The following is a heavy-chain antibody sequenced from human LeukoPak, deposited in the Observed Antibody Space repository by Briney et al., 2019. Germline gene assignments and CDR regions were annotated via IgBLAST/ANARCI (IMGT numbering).Heavy chain of an antibody. Sequence: SETLSLTCSVSGGSISSSSSYWGWIRQPPGKGLEWIGSIYYSGSTHYNPSLKSRVTISVDTSKNQFSLKLSSVTAADTAVYYCARHAPAAGSLKYYYYYYGMDVWGQGTTVTVSS. CDR2: IYYSGST. J-gene: IGHJ6*02. V-gene: IGHV4-39*01. CDR1: GGSISSSSSY. CDR3: ARHAPAAGSLKYYYYYYGMDV. D-gene: IGHD6-13*01.